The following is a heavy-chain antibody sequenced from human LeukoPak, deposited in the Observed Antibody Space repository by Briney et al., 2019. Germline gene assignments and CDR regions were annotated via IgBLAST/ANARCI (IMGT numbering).Heavy chain of an antibody. CDR1: GGSIRSSSYY. Sequence: SETLSLTCTVSGGSIRSSSYYWGWIRQPPGKGLEWIGTLHYSGNTYHNSSLKSRVTISIDTSKNHFSLKLSSVTAAETAVYYCARHSQNRSGWHERCFSYYYMDVWGKGTTVTVSS. CDR2: LHYSGNT. CDR3: ARHSQNRSGWHERCFSYYYMDV. V-gene: IGHV4-39*01. D-gene: IGHD6-19*01. J-gene: IGHJ6*03.